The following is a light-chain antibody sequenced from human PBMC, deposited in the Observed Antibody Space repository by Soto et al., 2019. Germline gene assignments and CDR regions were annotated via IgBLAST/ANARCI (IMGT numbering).Light chain of an antibody. CDR3: QQYFSPPWT. CDR2: DAS. Sequence: EIVLTQSPGTLSLSPGERVTLSCRASQSVTSTYLAWYQQKPGQAPRLLIYDASSRATGVPDRFSGSGSGTDFTLTVSRLEHEDFSVYYCQQYFSPPWTVGQGTKVEI. CDR1: QSVTSTY. J-gene: IGKJ1*01. V-gene: IGKV3-20*01.